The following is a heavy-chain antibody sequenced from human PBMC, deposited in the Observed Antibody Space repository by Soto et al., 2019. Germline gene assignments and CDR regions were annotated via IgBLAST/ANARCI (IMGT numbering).Heavy chain of an antibody. D-gene: IGHD2-21*02. Sequence: ASVKVSCKASGYTFTIYSMHWVRQAPGQRLEWMGWINAGNGNTKYSQKFQGRVTITRDTSASTAYMELSSLRSEDTAVYYCARSIVVVTAADYWGQGTLVSVSS. CDR3: ARSIVVVTAADY. CDR2: INAGNGNT. CDR1: GYTFTIYS. J-gene: IGHJ4*02. V-gene: IGHV1-3*01.